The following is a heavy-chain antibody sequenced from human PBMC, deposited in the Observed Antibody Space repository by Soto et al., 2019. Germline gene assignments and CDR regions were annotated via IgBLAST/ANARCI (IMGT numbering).Heavy chain of an antibody. CDR3: ARDKPTGTNWNYYGMDV. V-gene: IGHV3-21*01. CDR1: GFTFSSYS. J-gene: IGHJ6*02. D-gene: IGHD1-1*01. Sequence: NPGGSLRLSCAASGFTFSSYSMNWVRQAPGKGLEWVSSISSSSSYIYYADSVKGRFTISRDNAKNSLYLQMNSLRAEDTAVYYCARDKPTGTNWNYYGMDVWGQGTTVTVSS. CDR2: ISSSSSYI.